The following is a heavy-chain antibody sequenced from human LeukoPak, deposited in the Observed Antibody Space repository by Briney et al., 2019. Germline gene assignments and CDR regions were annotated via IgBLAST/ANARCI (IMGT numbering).Heavy chain of an antibody. CDR1: GYTFTSYG. CDR2: ISSYNGNT. Sequence: ASVKLSCKTSGYTFTSYGISWVRQAPGQRLKWMGWISSYNGNTIYAQKLQGRITMTTDTYTSTADMELRSLRGDDTAVYYCARRGIRGDYDSWGQGTLVSVSS. J-gene: IGHJ4*02. CDR3: ARRGIRGDYDS. D-gene: IGHD1-1*01. V-gene: IGHV1-18*04.